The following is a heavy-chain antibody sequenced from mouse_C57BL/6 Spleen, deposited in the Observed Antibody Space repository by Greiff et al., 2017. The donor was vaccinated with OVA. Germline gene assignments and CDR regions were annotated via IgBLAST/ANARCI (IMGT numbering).Heavy chain of an antibody. CDR2: INTSNGGT. J-gene: IGHJ3*01. CDR1: GYTFTSYW. V-gene: IGHV1-53*01. D-gene: IGHD4-1*01. Sequence: QFQLQQPGPELVKPGASVKLSCKASGYTFTSYWMHWVKQRPGQGLEWIGNINTSNGGTNYNEKFKSKATLTVDKSSSTVYMRLSSLTSEDSAVYYCASQELGRGFAYWGQGTLVTVSA. CDR3: ASQELGRGFAY.